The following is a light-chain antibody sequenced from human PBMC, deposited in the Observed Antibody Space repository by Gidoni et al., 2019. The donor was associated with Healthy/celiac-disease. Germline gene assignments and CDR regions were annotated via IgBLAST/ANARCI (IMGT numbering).Light chain of an antibody. J-gene: IGKJ4*01. V-gene: IGKV3-15*01. CDR3: QQYNNWPPLT. CDR2: GAS. Sequence: EIVMTQSPATLSVSPGERATFSCRASQSVSSNLAWYPQKPGQAPRLLIYGASTRATGIPARFSGSGSGTEFTLTISSLQSEDFAVYYCQQYNNWPPLTFGGGTKVEIK. CDR1: QSVSSN.